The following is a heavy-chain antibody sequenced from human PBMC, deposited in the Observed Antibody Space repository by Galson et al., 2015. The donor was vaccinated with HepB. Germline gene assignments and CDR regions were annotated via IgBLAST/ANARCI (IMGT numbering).Heavy chain of an antibody. CDR2: ISGSGDNT. D-gene: IGHD3-3*01. J-gene: IGHJ4*02. CDR3: AKDGSRGGDFQRGFDY. Sequence: SLRLSCAASGFTFSSYGMGWVRQAPGKGLEWVASISGSGDNTYYADSVKGRFTVSRDDSKNTLYLHMNSLRVEDTAVYHCAKDGSRGGDFQRGFDYWGQGTLVTVSS. V-gene: IGHV3-23*01. CDR1: GFTFSSYG.